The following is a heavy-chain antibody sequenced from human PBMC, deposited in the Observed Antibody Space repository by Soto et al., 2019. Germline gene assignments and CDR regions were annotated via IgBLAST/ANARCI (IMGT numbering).Heavy chain of an antibody. J-gene: IGHJ4*02. Sequence: PGGSLRLSCSVSGFTIINYAMHWVRQAPGKGLQYVASISSNGDSTYYADSVKGRFTISRDNSKNTLYLQMSSLRAEDTAVSYCVKDRYVDYWGQGILVTVSS. CDR3: VKDRYVDY. D-gene: IGHD2-2*01. CDR2: ISSNGDST. CDR1: GFTIINYA. V-gene: IGHV3-64D*06.